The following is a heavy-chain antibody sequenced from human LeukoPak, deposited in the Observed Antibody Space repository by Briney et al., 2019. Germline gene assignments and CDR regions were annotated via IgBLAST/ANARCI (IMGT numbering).Heavy chain of an antibody. CDR2: INHSGST. Sequence: SETLSLTCAVYGGSFSGYYWSWIRQPPGKGLEWIGEINHSGSTNYNPSLKSRVTISVDTSKNQFPLKLSSVTAADTAVYYCARGLPRRIAVAGPNWFDPWGQGTLVTVSS. D-gene: IGHD6-19*01. CDR1: GGSFSGYY. V-gene: IGHV4-34*01. J-gene: IGHJ5*02. CDR3: ARGLPRRIAVAGPNWFDP.